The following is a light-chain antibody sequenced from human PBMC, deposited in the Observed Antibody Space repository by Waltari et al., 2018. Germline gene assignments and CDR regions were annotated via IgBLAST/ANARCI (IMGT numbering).Light chain of an antibody. CDR1: SSDVGNYNY. V-gene: IGLV2-14*01. CDR2: EVN. CDR3: SSYSSISFLV. Sequence: QSALTQPASVSGSPGQSITIACTGTSSDVGNYNYVSWYQQHPGKAPKLMIHEVNNRPSGVSNRFSGSKSGDTASLTISGLQGEDEADYYCSSYSSISFLVFGSGTTVTVL. J-gene: IGLJ1*01.